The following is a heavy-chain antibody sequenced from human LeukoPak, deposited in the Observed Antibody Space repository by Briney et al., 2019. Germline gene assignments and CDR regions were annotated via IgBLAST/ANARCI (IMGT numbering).Heavy chain of an antibody. Sequence: PSGTLSLTCTVSGGSISSYYWSWIRQPPGKGLEWIGYIYYSGSTNYNPSLKSRVTISVDTSKNQFSLKLSSVTAADTAVYYCARMGTFYFDYWGQGTLVTVSS. CDR3: ARMGTFYFDY. CDR2: IYYSGST. V-gene: IGHV4-59*01. CDR1: GGSISSYY. J-gene: IGHJ4*02. D-gene: IGHD1-1*01.